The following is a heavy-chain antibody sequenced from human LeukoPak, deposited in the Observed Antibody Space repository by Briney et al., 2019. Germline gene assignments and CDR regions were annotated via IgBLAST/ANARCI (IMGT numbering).Heavy chain of an antibody. V-gene: IGHV3-66*01. J-gene: IGHJ4*02. CDR1: GFIISTNY. CDR2: IYSDGRT. CDR3: VRDGRGSNIHDSHDY. Sequence: GGSLRLCCASSGFIISTNYMSWVRQAPGKGLEWVSVIYSDGRTYYADSVKGRFTISRDNSKNTLYLQVNSLRAEDTAVYYCVRDGRGSNIHDSHDYWGQGTLVTVSS. D-gene: IGHD4-23*01.